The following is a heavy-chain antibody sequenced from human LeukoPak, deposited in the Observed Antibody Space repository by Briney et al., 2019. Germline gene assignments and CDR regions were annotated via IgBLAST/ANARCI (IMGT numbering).Heavy chain of an antibody. V-gene: IGHV1-46*01. J-gene: IGHJ4*02. CDR1: GYTFTSYY. D-gene: IGHD5-12*01. Sequence: ASVKVSCKASGYTFTSYYMHWVRQAPGQGLEWMGIINPSGGSTSYAQKFQGRVTMTRDTSTSTVYMELSSLRSEDTAVCYCARAGLDSGYVGDFDYWGQGTLVTASS. CDR2: INPSGGST. CDR3: ARAGLDSGYVGDFDY.